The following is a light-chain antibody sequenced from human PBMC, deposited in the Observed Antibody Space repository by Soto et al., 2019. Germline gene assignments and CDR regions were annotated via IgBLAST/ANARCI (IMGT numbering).Light chain of an antibody. Sequence: QSVLTQPPSVSGAPGQRVTISCTGSSSNIGAGYDVHWYQHLPGTAPKLLIYGNINRPSGVPDRFSGSKSGTSASLAITGLQAEDEADYYFQSYDSSLSAVVFGGGTKVTVL. CDR1: SSNIGAGYD. CDR2: GNI. J-gene: IGLJ2*01. V-gene: IGLV1-40*01. CDR3: QSYDSSLSAVV.